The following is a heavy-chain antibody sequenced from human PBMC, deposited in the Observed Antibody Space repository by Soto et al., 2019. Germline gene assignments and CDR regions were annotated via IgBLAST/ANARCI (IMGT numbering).Heavy chain of an antibody. V-gene: IGHV4-30-4*01. CDR1: GGSISSGDYY. Sequence: LSPTCTVSGGSISSGDYYWSWIRQPPGKGLEWTGYIYYSGSTYYNPSLKSRVTISVDTSKNQFSLKLSSVTAADTAVYYCARRCLPATPSHYYYYYGMDVWGQGTTVTVSS. CDR3: ARRCLPATPSHYYYYYGMDV. J-gene: IGHJ6*02. CDR2: IYYSGST. D-gene: IGHD2-15*01.